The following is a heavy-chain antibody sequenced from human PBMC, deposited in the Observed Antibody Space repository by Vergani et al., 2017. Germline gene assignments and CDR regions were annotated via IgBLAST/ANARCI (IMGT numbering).Heavy chain of an antibody. D-gene: IGHD3-22*01. J-gene: IGHJ4*02. CDR1: GYTFTSYG. V-gene: IGHV1-18*01. Sequence: QVQLVQSGAEVKKPGASVKVSCKASGYTFTSYGISWVRQAPGQGLEWMGWISAYNGNTNYAQKLQGRVTMTTDTSTSTAYMELRSLRSDDTAVYYCARVPAPYFYYDSSGYYEGGFDYWGQGTLVTVSS. CDR2: ISAYNGNT. CDR3: ARVPAPYFYYDSSGYYEGGFDY.